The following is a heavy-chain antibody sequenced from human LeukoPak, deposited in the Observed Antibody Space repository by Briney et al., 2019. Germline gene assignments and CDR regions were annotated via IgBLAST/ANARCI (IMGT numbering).Heavy chain of an antibody. V-gene: IGHV3-23*01. J-gene: IGHJ3*01. CDR2: ISGSGGRT. CDR1: GFTFSSYA. D-gene: IGHD3-10*01. Sequence: QAGVSLRLSCAASGFTFSSYAVSWVRQAPGKGLEWVSGISGSGGRTNYADSVKGRFTISRDNSKNTLYPQMNSLRAEDTAVYYCAKRVPSRGSDVWGQGTMVTVSS. CDR3: AKRVPSRGSDV.